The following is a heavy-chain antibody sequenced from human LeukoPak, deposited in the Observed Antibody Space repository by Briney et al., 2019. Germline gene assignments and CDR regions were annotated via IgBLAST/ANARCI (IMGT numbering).Heavy chain of an antibody. CDR2: ISSSSSYI. V-gene: IGHV3-21*01. D-gene: IGHD1-26*01. CDR3: ASGTHDAFDI. J-gene: IGHJ3*02. CDR1: GFTFSSYS. Sequence: PGGSLRLSCAVSGFTFSSYSMNWVHQAPGKGLEWVSSISSSSSYIYYADSVKGRFTISRDNAKNSLYLQMNSLRAEDTAVYYCASGTHDAFDIWGQGTMVTVSS.